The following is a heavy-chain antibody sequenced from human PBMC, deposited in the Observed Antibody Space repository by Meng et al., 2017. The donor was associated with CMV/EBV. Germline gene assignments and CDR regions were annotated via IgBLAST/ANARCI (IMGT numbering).Heavy chain of an antibody. CDR3: ARGNGGAHDY. V-gene: IGHV1-3*01. CDR1: GYTFTGYG. Sequence: QVPLVQSGAGVKKPGAAVKVSCEASGYTFTGYGRHWVRQAHGQRFEWMGWINAGDGNRKYSQKFQDRVTIITDTSASTAYMELSSVRSEDKAVYYCARGNGGAHDYWGQGTLVTVSS. CDR2: INAGDGNR. J-gene: IGHJ4*02.